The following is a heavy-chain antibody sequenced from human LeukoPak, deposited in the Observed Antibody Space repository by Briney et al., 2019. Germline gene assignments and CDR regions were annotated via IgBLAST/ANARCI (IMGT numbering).Heavy chain of an antibody. Sequence: WASVKVSCATSGYTFTDYYIHWVRQAPGQGLEWTGCIESHGCGTKFVQQFEGRVTMPRDRSISTASVELTRLRSDDGAVYYCARGSYDSSGRTYAFDIWGQGTMVTVSS. CDR3: ARGSYDSSGRTYAFDI. D-gene: IGHD3-22*01. V-gene: IGHV1-2*02. CDR2: IESHGCGT. CDR1: GYTFTDYY. J-gene: IGHJ3*02.